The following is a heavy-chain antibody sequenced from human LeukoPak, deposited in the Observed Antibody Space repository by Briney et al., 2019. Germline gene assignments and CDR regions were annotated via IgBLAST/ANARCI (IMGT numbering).Heavy chain of an antibody. D-gene: IGHD6-19*01. CDR3: AKIGSGWGPWHY. J-gene: IGHJ4*02. Sequence: PGGSLRLSCAASGFTFSSYAMHWVRQAPGKGLEWVAVISYDGSNKYYADSVKGRFTISRDNSKNTLYLQMNSLRAEDTAVYYCAKIGSGWGPWHYWGQGTLVTVSS. V-gene: IGHV3-30-3*01. CDR1: GFTFSSYA. CDR2: ISYDGSNK.